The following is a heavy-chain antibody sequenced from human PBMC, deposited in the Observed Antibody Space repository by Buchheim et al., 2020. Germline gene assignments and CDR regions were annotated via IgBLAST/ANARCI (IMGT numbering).Heavy chain of an antibody. Sequence: QVQLVQSGAEVKKPGASVKASCKASGYTFTSYYIHWVRQAPGQGLEWMGIINPSGGSTNYAPKFQGRVTMTRNTSTTPVHMELSSLRSEDTALYYCARDKFGSGRPSIMDVWGEGTT. D-gene: IGHD3-10*01. V-gene: IGHV1-46*01. CDR2: INPSGGST. CDR3: ARDKFGSGRPSIMDV. J-gene: IGHJ6*02. CDR1: GYTFTSYY.